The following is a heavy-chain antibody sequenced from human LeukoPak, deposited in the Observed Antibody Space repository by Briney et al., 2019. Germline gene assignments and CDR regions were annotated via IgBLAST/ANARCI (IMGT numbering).Heavy chain of an antibody. V-gene: IGHV3-30-3*01. Sequence: PGGSLRLSCAASGFTFSSYAMHWVRQAPGKGLEWVAVISYDGSNKCYADSVKGRFTISRDNSKNTLYLQMNSLRAEDTAVYYCARENYGMDVWGQGTTVTVSS. J-gene: IGHJ6*02. CDR2: ISYDGSNK. CDR3: ARENYGMDV. CDR1: GFTFSSYA.